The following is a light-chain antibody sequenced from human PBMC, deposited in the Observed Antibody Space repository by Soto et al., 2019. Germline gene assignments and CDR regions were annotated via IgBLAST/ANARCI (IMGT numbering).Light chain of an antibody. CDR2: GAS. CDR3: LHYKDWPRWT. J-gene: IGKJ1*01. V-gene: IGKV3-15*01. Sequence: EIVRTQTQATLSVSPGERATLSCRASQSVGNTLAWYQQQPGQTPRLLIYGASTTATGIPARFSGSGSGTEFTLTIDSLQSEDFAVYYCLHYKDWPRWTFGQGTKVDIK. CDR1: QSVGNT.